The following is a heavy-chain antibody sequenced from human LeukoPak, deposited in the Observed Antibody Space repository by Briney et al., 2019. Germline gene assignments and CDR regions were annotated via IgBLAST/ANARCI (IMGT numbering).Heavy chain of an antibody. V-gene: IGHV4-39*01. J-gene: IGHJ4*02. D-gene: IGHD5-12*01. CDR2: IYYSGST. CDR1: GGSISSSSYY. CDR3: ASTLRGYSGYEIPIDY. Sequence: SETLSLTCTVSGGSISSSSYYWGWIRQPPGKGLEWIGSIYYSGSTYYNPSLKSRVTISVDTSKNQFSLKLSSVTAADTAVYYCASTLRGYSGYEIPIDYWGQGTLVTVSS.